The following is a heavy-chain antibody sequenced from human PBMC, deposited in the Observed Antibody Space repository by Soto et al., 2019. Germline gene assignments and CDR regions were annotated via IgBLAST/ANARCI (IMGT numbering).Heavy chain of an antibody. V-gene: IGHV3-23*01. CDR3: AKDQVLVANSYYYYGMDV. CDR2: IRARGDGT. D-gene: IGHD5-12*01. J-gene: IGHJ6*02. CDR1: GFTFSNYA. Sequence: GGSLRLSCAGSGFTFSNYAMTWVRQAPGKGLEWVSFIRARGDGTFYAESVEGRFTISRDNSKNTLYLQMNSLRAEDTAVYYCAKDQVLVANSYYYYGMDVWGQGTTVTVSS.